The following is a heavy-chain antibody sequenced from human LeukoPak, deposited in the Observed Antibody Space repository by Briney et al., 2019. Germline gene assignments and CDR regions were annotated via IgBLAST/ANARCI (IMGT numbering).Heavy chain of an antibody. D-gene: IGHD6-13*01. CDR2: IYYSGST. CDR1: GGSISSYY. Sequence: SETLSLTCTVSGGSISSYYWSWIRQPPGKGLEWIGYIYYSGSTNYNPPLKSRVTISVDTSKNQFSLKLSSVTAADTAVYYCARLGSGGSSWPYYFDYWGQGTLVTVSS. CDR3: ARLGSGGSSWPYYFDY. J-gene: IGHJ4*02. V-gene: IGHV4-59*08.